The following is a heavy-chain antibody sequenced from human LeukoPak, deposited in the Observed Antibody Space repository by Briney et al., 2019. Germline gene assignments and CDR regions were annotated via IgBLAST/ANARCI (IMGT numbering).Heavy chain of an antibody. CDR2: INPSGGST. V-gene: IGHV1-46*01. J-gene: IGHJ4*02. Sequence: GASVKVSCKASGYTFTSYYMHWVRQAPGQGLEWMGIINPSGGSTSYAQKFQGRVTMTRDMSTSTDYMELSSLRSEDTAVYYCARWIGGATFDYWGQGTLVTVSS. CDR1: GYTFTSYY. D-gene: IGHD1-26*01. CDR3: ARWIGGATFDY.